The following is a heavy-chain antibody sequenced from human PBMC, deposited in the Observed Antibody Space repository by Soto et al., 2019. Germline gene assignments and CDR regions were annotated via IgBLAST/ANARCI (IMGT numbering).Heavy chain of an antibody. V-gene: IGHV3-74*01. D-gene: IGHD4-17*01. CDR1: GFTFSNYW. CDR2: IRTDGSST. CDR3: AREGFYGDYALDY. Sequence: EVQLVESGGGLVQPGGSLRLSCAASGFTFSNYWMHWVRQAPGKGLLWVSRIRTDGSSTGYADSVKGRFTISRDNAKNTLYLKMNSVRAEDTAVYYCAREGFYGDYALDYWGQGTLVTVSS. J-gene: IGHJ4*02.